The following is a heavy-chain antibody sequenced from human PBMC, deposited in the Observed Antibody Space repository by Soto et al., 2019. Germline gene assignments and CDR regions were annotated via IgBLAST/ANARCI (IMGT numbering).Heavy chain of an antibody. D-gene: IGHD2-2*01. CDR3: AREVRMLGYCSSTSCYRNRNWFDH. Sequence: TLSLTCAVSGGSISSGGYSWSWIRQPRGKGLEWIGYIYHSGSTYYNPSLKSRVTISVDRSKNQFSLKLSSVTAADTAVYYCAREVRMLGYCSSTSCYRNRNWFDHWGQGTLVTVSS. CDR1: GGSISSGGYS. V-gene: IGHV4-30-2*01. CDR2: IYHSGST. J-gene: IGHJ5*02.